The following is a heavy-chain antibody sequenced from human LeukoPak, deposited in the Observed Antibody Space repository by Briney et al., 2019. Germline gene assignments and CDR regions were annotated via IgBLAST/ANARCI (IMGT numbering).Heavy chain of an antibody. Sequence: ASVKVSCKASGYTFTDYYMHWVRQAPGQGLEWIGWINPNSGDTHYIQKFQDRVTMTRDTSISTAYMDLSSLTSDDTVIYYCAIEVYYHDTNSFVYWGQGTLVTVSS. CDR1: GYTFTDYY. CDR2: INPNSGDT. D-gene: IGHD3-22*01. J-gene: IGHJ4*02. CDR3: AIEVYYHDTNSFVY. V-gene: IGHV1-2*02.